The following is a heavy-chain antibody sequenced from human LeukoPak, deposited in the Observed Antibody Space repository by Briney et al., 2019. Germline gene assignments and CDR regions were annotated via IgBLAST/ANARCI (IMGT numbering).Heavy chain of an antibody. CDR3: ASTSGYYYYMDV. D-gene: IGHD2-2*01. CDR1: GGSISSHY. J-gene: IGHJ6*03. CDR2: IYYSGST. Sequence: SETLSLTCTVSGGSISSHYWSWIRQPPGKGLEWIGYIYYSGSTNYNPSLKSRVTISVDTSKNQFSLKLSSVTAADTAVYYCASTSGYYYYMDVWGKGTMVTVSS. V-gene: IGHV4-59*11.